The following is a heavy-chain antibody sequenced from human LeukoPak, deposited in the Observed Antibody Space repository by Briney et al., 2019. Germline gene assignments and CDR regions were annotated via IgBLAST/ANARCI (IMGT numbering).Heavy chain of an antibody. D-gene: IGHD6-13*01. J-gene: IGHJ4*02. CDR2: ISGTTGRT. CDR1: GFTFSSSA. V-gene: IGHV3-23*01. Sequence: GGSLRLSCAASGFTFSSSAMSWVRQAPGKGLEWVSAISGTTGRTYYADSVKGRFTISRDNAKNSLYLQMNSLRAEDTAVYYCARDSLAAAGFDYWGQGTLVTVSS. CDR3: ARDSLAAAGFDY.